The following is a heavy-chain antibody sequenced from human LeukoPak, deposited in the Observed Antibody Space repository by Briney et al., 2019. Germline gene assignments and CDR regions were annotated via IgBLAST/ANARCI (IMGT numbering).Heavy chain of an antibody. CDR1: GYTFTSYY. Sequence: ASVKVSCKASGYTFTSYYLHWVRQAPGQGLEWMGIINPSGGRTSNAQKFQGRVTMTRDMSTSTVYMELSSLRSEDTAVYYCARDLRNYYDSSGPIWGFDPWGQGTLVTVSS. CDR2: INPSGGRT. J-gene: IGHJ5*02. V-gene: IGHV1-46*01. D-gene: IGHD3-22*01. CDR3: ARDLRNYYDSSGPIWGFDP.